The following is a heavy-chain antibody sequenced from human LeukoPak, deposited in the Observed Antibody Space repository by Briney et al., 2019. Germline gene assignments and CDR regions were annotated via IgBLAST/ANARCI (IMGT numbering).Heavy chain of an antibody. CDR1: GYTLTDTGTT. V-gene: IGHV1-24*01. J-gene: IGHJ4*02. D-gene: IGHD2-2*01. CDR3: AADLGQLLTF. CDR2: SDPEDHTI. Sequence: ASVKVSCKVSGYTLTDTGTTMHWVRQAPGKGLERMGGSDPEDHTIIYAQKFQGRVTMTEDTTTETAYMELSSLRSEDTAVYYCAADLGQLLTFWGQGTLVTVSS.